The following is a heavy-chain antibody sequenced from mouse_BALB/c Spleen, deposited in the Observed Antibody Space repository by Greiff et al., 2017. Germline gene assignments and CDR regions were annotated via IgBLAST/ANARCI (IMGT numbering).Heavy chain of an antibody. CDR3: TRWGLLRLNAMDY. Sequence: QVQLQQPGAELVRPGASVKLSCKASGSTFPSYWINWVKQRPGQGLEWIGNIYPSDSYTNYNQKFKDKATLPVDKSSSTAYMQLSSPTSEDSAVYYCTRWGLLRLNAMDYWGQGTSVTVSS. CDR2: IYPSDSYT. D-gene: IGHD1-2*01. J-gene: IGHJ4*01. CDR1: GSTFPSYW. V-gene: IGHV1-69*02.